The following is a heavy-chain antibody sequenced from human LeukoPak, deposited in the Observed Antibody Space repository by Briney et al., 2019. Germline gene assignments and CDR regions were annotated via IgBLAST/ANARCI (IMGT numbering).Heavy chain of an antibody. CDR2: ISYDGSNK. V-gene: IGHV3-30*18. J-gene: IGHJ5*02. D-gene: IGHD3-10*01. CDR3: AKDAGSGSYPNWFDP. Sequence: GGSLRLSCAASGFTFSSYGMHWVRQAPGKGLEWVAVISYDGSNKYYADSVKGRFTTSRDNSKNTLYLQMNSLRAEDTAVYYCAKDAGSGSYPNWFDPWGQGTLVTVSS. CDR1: GFTFSSYG.